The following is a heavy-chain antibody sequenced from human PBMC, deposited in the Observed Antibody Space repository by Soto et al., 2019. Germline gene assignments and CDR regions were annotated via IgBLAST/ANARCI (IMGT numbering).Heavy chain of an antibody. CDR1: GFTFANYW. Sequence: GSLGLSCSASGFTFANYWMRWLRQAPGKGLEWVANIKQDGSENYYVDSVKGRFTTSRDNTKNSFYLQMNSLRAEDTAVYYCARDHPNGWKFDYWGRGSLVTVSS. D-gene: IGHD6-19*01. J-gene: IGHJ4*02. CDR2: IKQDGSEN. V-gene: IGHV3-7*01. CDR3: ARDHPNGWKFDY.